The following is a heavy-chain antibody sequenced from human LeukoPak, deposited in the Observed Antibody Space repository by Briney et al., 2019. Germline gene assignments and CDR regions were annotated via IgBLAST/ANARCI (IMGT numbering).Heavy chain of an antibody. V-gene: IGHV3-33*08. Sequence: GGSLRLSCVASGFTFSNAWMNWVRQAPGKGLEWVAVIWYDGSLKYYADSVKGRFTISRDNSKNTLYLRMNGLRAEDTAMYYCARDRVGASTGGLDYWGQGTLVTVSP. J-gene: IGHJ4*02. D-gene: IGHD1-26*01. CDR3: ARDRVGASTGGLDY. CDR1: GFTFSNAW. CDR2: IWYDGSLK.